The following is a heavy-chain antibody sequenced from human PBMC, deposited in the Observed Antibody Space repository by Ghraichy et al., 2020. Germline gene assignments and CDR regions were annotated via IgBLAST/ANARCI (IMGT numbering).Heavy chain of an antibody. D-gene: IGHD6-19*01. J-gene: IGHJ5*02. CDR1: GGSISTTNYY. CDR2: IFYLGTT. CDR3: AGQKQWLERSTDP. V-gene: IGHV4-39*01. Sequence: SETLSLTCTVSGGSISTTNYYWGWIRQPPEKGLEWIGSIFYLGTTYYNPSLKSRFTFSVDTSKNQFSLELSSVTAADPAVYYCAGQKQWLERSTDPRSQGTRVTVSS.